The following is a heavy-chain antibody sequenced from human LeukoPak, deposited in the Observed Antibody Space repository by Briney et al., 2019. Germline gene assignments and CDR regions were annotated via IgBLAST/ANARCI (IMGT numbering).Heavy chain of an antibody. J-gene: IGHJ2*01. V-gene: IGHV4-39*02. Sequence: SETLSLTCAVSGGSISSGGYSWSWIRQPPGKGLEWIGRIYYSGTPYYNPSLNSRVTISVDTSKNQFSLKLSSVTAADTAVHYCAREDFYGSGSYPWYFDLWGRGTLVSVSS. CDR2: IYYSGTP. CDR3: AREDFYGSGSYPWYFDL. CDR1: GGSISSGGYS. D-gene: IGHD3-10*01.